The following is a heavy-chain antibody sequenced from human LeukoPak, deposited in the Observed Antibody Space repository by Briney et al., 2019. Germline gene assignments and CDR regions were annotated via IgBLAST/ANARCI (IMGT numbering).Heavy chain of an antibody. CDR3: AREHRDGSYHY. CDR1: GGSISSYY. D-gene: IGHD1-26*01. V-gene: IGHV4-59*01. CDR2: IYTSGST. J-gene: IGHJ4*02. Sequence: TSETLSPTCTVSGGSISSYYWSWIRQPPGKGLEWIGYIYTSGSTNYNPSLKSRVTISVDTSKNQFSLKLSSVTAADTAVYYCAREHRDGSYHYWGQGTLVTVSS.